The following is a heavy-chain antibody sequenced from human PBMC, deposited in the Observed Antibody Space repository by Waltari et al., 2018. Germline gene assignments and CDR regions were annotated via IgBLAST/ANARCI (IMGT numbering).Heavy chain of an antibody. V-gene: IGHV4-59*01. CDR3: ARDRYCSGGSCYGAGGAFDI. Sequence: QVQLQESGPGLVKPSETLSLTCTVSGGSISSYYWSWIRQPPGKGLEWLGYIYSSGTTTTNPSLKSRVTISVDTSKNQFSLKRSSVTAADTAVYYCARDRYCSGGSCYGAGGAFDIWGQGTMVTVSS. CDR1: GGSISSYY. J-gene: IGHJ3*02. CDR2: IYSSGTT. D-gene: IGHD2-15*01.